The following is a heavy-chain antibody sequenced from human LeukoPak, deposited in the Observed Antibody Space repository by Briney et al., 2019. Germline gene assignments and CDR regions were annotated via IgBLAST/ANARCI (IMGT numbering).Heavy chain of an antibody. CDR1: GFTFDDYA. D-gene: IGHD6-13*01. V-gene: IGHV3-9*01. CDR3: ARSYSSSGLPVDY. Sequence: GGSLRLSCAASGFTFDDYAMQWVRQAPGKGLEWVSGISWNSGTIGYADSVKGRFTISRDNAKNTLDLQMNSLRAEDTAVYYCARSYSSSGLPVDYWGQGTLV. J-gene: IGHJ4*02. CDR2: ISWNSGTI.